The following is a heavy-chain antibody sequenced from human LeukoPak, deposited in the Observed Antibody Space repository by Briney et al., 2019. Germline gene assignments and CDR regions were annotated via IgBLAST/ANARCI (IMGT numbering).Heavy chain of an antibody. J-gene: IGHJ6*03. V-gene: IGHV3-11*04. Sequence: GGSLRLSCAASGFTFSDYYMSWIRQAPGKGLEWVSYISSSGSTIYYADSVKGRFTISRDNAKNSLYMQMNSLRAEDTAVYYCARGPILRYFDYYMDVWGKGTTVTISS. CDR1: GFTFSDYY. CDR2: ISSSGSTI. D-gene: IGHD3-9*01. CDR3: ARGPILRYFDYYMDV.